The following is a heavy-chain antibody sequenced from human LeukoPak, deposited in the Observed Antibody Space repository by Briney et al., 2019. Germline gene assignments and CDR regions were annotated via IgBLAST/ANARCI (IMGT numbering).Heavy chain of an antibody. D-gene: IGHD3-9*01. J-gene: IGHJ4*02. V-gene: IGHV1-2*02. CDR2: INLNSGGT. CDR3: VNGGLRYFDWLDY. CDR1: GYTFTGYY. Sequence: ASVKVSCKASGYTFTGYYMHWVRQAPGQGLEWMGWINLNSGGTNYAQKFQGRVTMTRDTSISTAYMELSRLRSDDTAVYYCVNGGLRYFDWLDYWGQGTLVTVSS.